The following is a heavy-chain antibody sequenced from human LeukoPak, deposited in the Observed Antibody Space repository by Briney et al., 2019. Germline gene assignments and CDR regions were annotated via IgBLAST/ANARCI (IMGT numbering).Heavy chain of an antibody. Sequence: SETLSLTCTVSGGSISSYYWSWIRQPPGKGLEWIAYISDIGSTNYNPSLESRVTISVDTAKNQFSLKLTSVTAADTAVYYCARHLYSSGWFPLDYWGQGTLVTVSS. D-gene: IGHD6-19*01. CDR3: ARHLYSSGWFPLDY. CDR2: ISDIGST. J-gene: IGHJ4*02. CDR1: GGSISSYY. V-gene: IGHV4-59*08.